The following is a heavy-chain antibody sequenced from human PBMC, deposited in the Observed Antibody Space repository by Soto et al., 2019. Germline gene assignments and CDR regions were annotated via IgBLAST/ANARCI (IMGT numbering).Heavy chain of an antibody. J-gene: IGHJ4*02. Sequence: WSLRPSCAASGFTFSSYGLHWVRQAPGKGLEWVAVISYDGSNKYYADSVKGRFTISRDNSKNTLYLQMNSLRAEDTAVYYCAKDQDSSGYFVDYWGQGT. CDR3: AKDQDSSGYFVDY. V-gene: IGHV3-30*18. CDR1: GFTFSSYG. CDR2: ISYDGSNK. D-gene: IGHD3-22*01.